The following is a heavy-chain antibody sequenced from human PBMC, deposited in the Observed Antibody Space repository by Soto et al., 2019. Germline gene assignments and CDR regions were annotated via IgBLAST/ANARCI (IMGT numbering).Heavy chain of an antibody. D-gene: IGHD6-19*01. CDR1: GFTFSSYG. V-gene: IGHV3-33*01. Sequence: GGSLRLSCAASGFTFSSYGMHWVRQAPGKGLEWVAVIWYDGSNKYYADSVKGRFTISRDNSKNTLYLQMNSLRAEDTAVYYCARDRSSGWYEYYYGMDVWGQGTTVTVSS. CDR2: IWYDGSNK. J-gene: IGHJ6*02. CDR3: ARDRSSGWYEYYYGMDV.